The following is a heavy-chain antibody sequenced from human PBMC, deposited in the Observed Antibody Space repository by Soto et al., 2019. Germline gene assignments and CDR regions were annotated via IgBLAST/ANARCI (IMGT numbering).Heavy chain of an antibody. D-gene: IGHD3-3*01. CDR2: IDPVGSQV. CDR3: AKGVYDFWSGYYSDY. Sequence: GGSLRLSCEISGLSFSSSWMSWVRQAPGKGLEWVADIDPVGSQVVYADSVKGRFTISRDNSKNTLYLQMNSLRAEDTAVYYCAKGVYDFWSGYYSDYWGQGTLVTVSS. V-gene: IGHV3-7*01. J-gene: IGHJ4*02. CDR1: GLSFSSSW.